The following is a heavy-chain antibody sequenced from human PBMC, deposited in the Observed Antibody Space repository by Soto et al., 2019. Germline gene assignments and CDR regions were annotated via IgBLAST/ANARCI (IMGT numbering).Heavy chain of an antibody. CDR1: GGTFSDYG. V-gene: IGHV1-69*01. D-gene: IGHD3-22*01. Sequence: QVQLVQSGAEVKQPGSSVKVSCKASGGTFSDYGIHWVRLAPGQGLEWMGGIIPIFGTANYAQKFQGRVTIFADESTTTTYMELSSLRSEDSAVYYCARGWDHYDSSGLRTWFDPWGQGTLVTVSS. CDR2: IIPIFGTA. J-gene: IGHJ5*02. CDR3: ARGWDHYDSSGLRTWFDP.